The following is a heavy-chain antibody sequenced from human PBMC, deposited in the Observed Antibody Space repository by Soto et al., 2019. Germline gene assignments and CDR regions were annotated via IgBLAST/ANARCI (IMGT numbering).Heavy chain of an antibody. CDR3: ASGRQPLAEDFVYSGNSGMDV. V-gene: IGHV1-18*01. CDR1: GYTFTSYT. CDR2: ITAYNGNT. J-gene: IGHJ6*02. D-gene: IGHD6-13*01. Sequence: QVQLLQSGAEVKKPGASVKVSCKATGYTFTSYTISWVRQAPGQGLEWMGWITAYNGNTNYAQKLHGRVTMTTDTSTSTSYMELTGLRSDDTAVYSCASGRQPLAEDFVYSGNSGMDVWGQGTTVTVSS.